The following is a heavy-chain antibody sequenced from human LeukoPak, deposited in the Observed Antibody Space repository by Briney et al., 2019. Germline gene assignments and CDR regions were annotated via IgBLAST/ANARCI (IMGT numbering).Heavy chain of an antibody. CDR1: GYTFPSYP. Sequence: ASVKVSCKASGYTFPSYPMHWVRQAPGQRLEWMGWINAGNGDTKYSQKFQGRVTITRDTSASTAYMELSSLRSEDTAVYYCATRYCSGGSCSTGAWFDPWGQGTLVTVSS. D-gene: IGHD2-15*01. CDR3: ATRYCSGGSCSTGAWFDP. V-gene: IGHV1-3*01. J-gene: IGHJ5*02. CDR2: INAGNGDT.